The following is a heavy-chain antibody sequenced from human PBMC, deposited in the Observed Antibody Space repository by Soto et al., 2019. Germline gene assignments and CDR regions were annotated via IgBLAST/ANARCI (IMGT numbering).Heavy chain of an antibody. D-gene: IGHD6-19*01. CDR1: GFTFSSQA. CDR2: ISGSGENT. V-gene: IGHV3-23*01. J-gene: IGHJ4*02. CDR3: AKDGVRTAVSPN. Sequence: GGSLRLSCAASGFTFSSQAMSWVRQAPGKGLEWVSGISGSGENTFYVDSVKGRFAISRDNSKGTLSLQMNSLRAEDTAVYYCAKDGVRTAVSPNWGQGALVTVSS.